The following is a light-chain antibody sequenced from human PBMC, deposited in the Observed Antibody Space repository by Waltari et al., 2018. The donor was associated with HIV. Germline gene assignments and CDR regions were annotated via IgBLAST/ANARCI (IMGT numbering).Light chain of an antibody. Sequence: QSALTQPRSVSGSPGQSVTISCTGTSSDIGYFDYVSWYQQSPGKAPKVIIYEVNQRPSGVPDRVTGSKSGITASLTISGLQGDDEADYYCCSYAGSYTYVFGTGTKVNVL. CDR2: EVN. V-gene: IGLV2-11*01. CDR1: SSDIGYFDY. CDR3: CSYAGSYTYV. J-gene: IGLJ1*01.